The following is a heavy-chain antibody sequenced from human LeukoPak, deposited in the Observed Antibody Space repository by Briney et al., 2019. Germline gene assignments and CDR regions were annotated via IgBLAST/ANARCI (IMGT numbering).Heavy chain of an antibody. CDR1: GGSISSYY. D-gene: IGHD3-10*01. J-gene: IGHJ4*02. CDR2: IYTSGST. CDR3: ARLRDYGSGSANFDF. Sequence: SETLSLTCTVSGGSISSYYWSWIRQPAGKGLEWIGRIYTSGSTNYNPSLKSRVTMSVDTSKNQFSLKLSSVTAADTAVYYCARLRDYGSGSANFDFWGQGTLVTVSS. V-gene: IGHV4-4*07.